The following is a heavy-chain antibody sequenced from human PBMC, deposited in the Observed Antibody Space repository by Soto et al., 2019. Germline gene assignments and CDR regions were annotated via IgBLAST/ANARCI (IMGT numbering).Heavy chain of an antibody. Sequence: GGSLRLSCAAAGFTFSSYGMHWVRQAPGEGLEWVAVISYDGGKKYYADSVKGRFTISRDKSKNTVYLQMNSLRGEDTAVYYCAKDGRAYGLDFYYNMDVWGKGTTVTVSS. V-gene: IGHV3-30*18. J-gene: IGHJ6*03. CDR3: AKDGRAYGLDFYYNMDV. CDR2: ISYDGGKK. CDR1: GFTFSSYG. D-gene: IGHD4-17*01.